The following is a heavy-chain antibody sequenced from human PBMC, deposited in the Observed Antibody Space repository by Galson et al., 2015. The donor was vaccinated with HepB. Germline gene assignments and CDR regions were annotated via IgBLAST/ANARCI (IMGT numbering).Heavy chain of an antibody. CDR1: GYTFTSYG. CDR2: ISAYNGNT. D-gene: IGHD6-19*01. V-gene: IGHV1-18*01. J-gene: IGHJ3*02. CDR3: ARGWAVAGPDDAFDI. Sequence: SVKVSCKASGYTFTSYGISWVRQAPGQGLEWMGWISAYNGNTNYAQKLQGRVTMTTDTSTSTAYMELRSLRSDDTAVYYCARGWAVAGPDDAFDIWGQGTMVTVSS.